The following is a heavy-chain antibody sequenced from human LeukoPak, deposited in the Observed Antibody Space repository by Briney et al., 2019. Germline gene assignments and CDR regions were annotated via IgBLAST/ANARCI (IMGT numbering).Heavy chain of an antibody. CDR1: GYSFTSYS. CDR3: ARQNVDTAMVKDYYSDF. J-gene: IGHJ4*02. D-gene: IGHD5-18*01. V-gene: IGHV5-10-1*01. CDR2: IDPSDSYT. Sequence: GESLKISCKGSGYSFTSYSITWVRQMPGKGLGWMGRIDPSDSYTNYSPSFQGHVTISADKSISTAYLQWSSLKASDTAMYYCARQNVDTAMVKDYYSDFWGQGTLVTVSS.